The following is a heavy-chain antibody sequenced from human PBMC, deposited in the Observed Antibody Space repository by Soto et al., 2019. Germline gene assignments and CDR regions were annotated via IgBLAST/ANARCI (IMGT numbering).Heavy chain of an antibody. CDR2: IDSDGSST. Sequence: EVQLVGSGGGLVQPGGSLRLSCAASGFTFSSYWMHWVRQVPGKGLVWVSHIDSDGSSTTYTDSVKGRFTISRDNAKNTLYLKMNNLGAEDTAVYYCARDDYGLGIDYWGQGVLVTVSS. J-gene: IGHJ4*02. V-gene: IGHV3-74*01. CDR3: ARDDYGLGIDY. D-gene: IGHD3-10*01. CDR1: GFTFSSYW.